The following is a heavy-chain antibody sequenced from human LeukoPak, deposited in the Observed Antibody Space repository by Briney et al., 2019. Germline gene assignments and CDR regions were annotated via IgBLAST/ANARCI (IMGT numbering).Heavy chain of an antibody. CDR2: ITSSSTYV. J-gene: IGHJ6*03. V-gene: IGHV3-21*01. CDR1: EFTFSNYN. Sequence: AGGSLRLSCEASEFTFSNYNMNWVRQAPGQRLEWVSSITSSSTYVFYADSVKGRFTISRDNAQNSLYLQMNSLGAEDTAVYYCARDPYSGSYGNNYYYYMDVWGKGTTVTISS. CDR3: ARDPYSGSYGNNYYYYMDV. D-gene: IGHD5-12*01.